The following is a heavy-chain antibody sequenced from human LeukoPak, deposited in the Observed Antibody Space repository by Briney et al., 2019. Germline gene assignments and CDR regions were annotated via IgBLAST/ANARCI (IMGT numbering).Heavy chain of an antibody. V-gene: IGHV1-2*02. D-gene: IGHD3-22*01. J-gene: IGHJ4*02. CDR3: ARDLTDSSGYYSY. CDR2: INPNSGGT. Sequence: ASVKVSCKASGYTFTGYYMHWVRQAPGQGLEWMGWINPNSGGTNYAQKFQGRVTMTRDTSISTAYMELSRPRSDDTAVYYCARDLTDSSGYYSYWGQGTLVTVSS. CDR1: GYTFTGYY.